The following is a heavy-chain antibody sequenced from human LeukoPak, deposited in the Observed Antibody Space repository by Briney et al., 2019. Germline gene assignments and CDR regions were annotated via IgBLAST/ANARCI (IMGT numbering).Heavy chain of an antibody. V-gene: IGHV3-30-3*01. CDR2: ISYDGSNK. Sequence: GRSLRLSCAASGFTFSSYAMHWVRQAPGKGLEWVAVISYDGSNKYYADSVKGRFTISRDNSKNTLYLQMNSLRAEDTAVYYCARRYFDYWGQGTLVTVSS. CDR1: GFTFSSYA. J-gene: IGHJ4*02. CDR3: ARRYFDY.